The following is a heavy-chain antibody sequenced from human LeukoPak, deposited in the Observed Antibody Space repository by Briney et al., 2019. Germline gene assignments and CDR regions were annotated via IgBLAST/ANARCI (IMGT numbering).Heavy chain of an antibody. CDR1: GFTFSDFW. CDR3: AKGGYYDSSGQGYFQH. J-gene: IGHJ1*01. D-gene: IGHD3-22*01. CDR2: INSGGTVT. V-gene: IGHV3-74*01. Sequence: GGSLRLSCAASGFTFSDFWMHWVRRAPGKGLVWVSRINSGGTVTIYADSVKGRLTISRDNSKNTLYLQMNSLRAEDTAVYYCAKGGYYDSSGQGYFQHWGQGTLVTVSS.